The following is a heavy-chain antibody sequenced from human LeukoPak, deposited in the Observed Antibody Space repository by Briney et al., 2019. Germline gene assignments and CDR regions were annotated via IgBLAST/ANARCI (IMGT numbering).Heavy chain of an antibody. V-gene: IGHV3-21*01. CDR3: ARPYSSSWFFDH. J-gene: IGHJ4*02. CDR1: GFTFSSYG. D-gene: IGHD6-13*01. Sequence: PGGSLRLSCAASGFTFSSYGMNWVRQAPGKGLEWVSSISSSSSSISHSDSVKGRFTISRDNAKNSLYLQMNSLGAEDTAVYYCARPYSSSWFFDHWGLGTLVTVSS. CDR2: ISSSSSSI.